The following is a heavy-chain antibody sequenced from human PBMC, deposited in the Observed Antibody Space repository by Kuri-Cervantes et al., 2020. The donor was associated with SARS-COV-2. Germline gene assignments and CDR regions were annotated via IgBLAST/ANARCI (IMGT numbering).Heavy chain of an antibody. CDR2: IIPIFGTA. Sequence: SVKVSCKASGYTFTTYGISWVRQARGQGLEWMGGIIPIFGTASYAQKFQGRVTVTADESTSTAYMELSSLRSEDTAVYYCARERGLRFLERLSPFYGMDVWGQGTTVTVSS. D-gene: IGHD3-3*01. CDR1: GYTFTTYG. J-gene: IGHJ6*02. CDR3: ARERGLRFLERLSPFYGMDV. V-gene: IGHV1-69*13.